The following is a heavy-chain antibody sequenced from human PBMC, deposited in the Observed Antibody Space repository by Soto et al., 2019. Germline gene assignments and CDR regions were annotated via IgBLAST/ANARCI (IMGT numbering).Heavy chain of an antibody. CDR3: AKDAKILDWLPTSYCFEF. Sequence: EVQVLESGGGLAQPGRSLRLSCAVSGLSFSSYAMTWVRQSPGKGLEWVSSISRSGNSTYSADSVRGRFTISRDNSKNTLYLQSNSLRAEDTVVYYCAKDAKILDWLPTSYCFEFWGQGTLVTVSS. CDR2: ISRSGNST. CDR1: GLSFSSYA. D-gene: IGHD3-9*01. J-gene: IGHJ4*02. V-gene: IGHV3-23*01.